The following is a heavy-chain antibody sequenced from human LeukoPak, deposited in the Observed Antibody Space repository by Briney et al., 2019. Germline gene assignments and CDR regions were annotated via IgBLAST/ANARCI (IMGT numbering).Heavy chain of an antibody. CDR2: IWHSGIT. D-gene: IGHD3-22*01. CDR3: ARDFWATLGTYDSSGSFDP. V-gene: IGHV4-4*02. CDR1: GGSISSSNW. J-gene: IGHJ5*02. Sequence: SETLSLTCAVSGGSISSSNWWSWVRQPPGKGLEWIGEIWHSGITNFNPSLKSRLTMSVDKSKNQFSLKLSSVTAADTAVYYCARDFWATLGTYDSSGSFDPWGQGTLVTVSS.